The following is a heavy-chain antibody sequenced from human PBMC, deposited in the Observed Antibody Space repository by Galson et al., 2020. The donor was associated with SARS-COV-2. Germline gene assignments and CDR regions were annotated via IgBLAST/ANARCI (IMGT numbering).Heavy chain of an antibody. CDR2: IYTSGST. J-gene: IGHJ5*02. CDR1: GGSISSGSYY. CDR3: ARVPYCSSTSCHEKWSWFDP. Sequence: SETLSLTCTVSGGSISSGSYYWSWIRQPAGKGLEWIGRIYTSGSTNYNPSLKSRVTISVDTSKNQFSLKLSSVTAADTAVYYCARVPYCSSTSCHEKWSWFDPWGQGTLVTVSS. V-gene: IGHV4-61*02. D-gene: IGHD2-2*01.